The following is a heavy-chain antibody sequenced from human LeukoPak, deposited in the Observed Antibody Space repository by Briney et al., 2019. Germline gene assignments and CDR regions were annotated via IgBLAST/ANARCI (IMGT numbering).Heavy chain of an antibody. CDR1: GFTFSSYS. CDR3: ARDLRLQSLDY. V-gene: IGHV3-48*01. D-gene: IGHD4-11*01. CDR2: ISSSSSTI. Sequence: GGSLRLSCAASGFTFSSYSMNWVRQAPGKGLEWVSYISSSSSTIYYADSVKGRFTISRDNSKNTLYLQMNSLRAEDTAVYYCARDLRLQSLDYWGQGTLVTVSS. J-gene: IGHJ4*02.